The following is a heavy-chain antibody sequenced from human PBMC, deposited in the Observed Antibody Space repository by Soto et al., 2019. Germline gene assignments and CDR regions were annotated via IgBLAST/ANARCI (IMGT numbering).Heavy chain of an antibody. J-gene: IGHJ5*02. CDR2: IFFTGNI. V-gene: IGHV4-39*01. D-gene: IGHD2-21*01. CDR3: PTGHCGGGASYIPAFDP. CDR1: GASLSSISYY. Sequence: SETLSLTCTVSGASLSSISYYWGWIRQPPGKGLEWVGSIFFTGNIYYNPSLKSRVTISVDTSRNQFSLMVNSVTAADTAVYYCPTGHCGGGASYIPAFDPWGKGARVTVSS.